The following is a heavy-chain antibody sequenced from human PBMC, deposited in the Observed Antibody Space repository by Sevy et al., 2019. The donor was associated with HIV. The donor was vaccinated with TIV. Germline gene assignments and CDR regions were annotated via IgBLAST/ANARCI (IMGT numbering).Heavy chain of an antibody. CDR2: IWYDGSNK. D-gene: IGHD2-2*02. CDR1: GFTFSSYG. Sequence: GSLRLSCAASGFTFSSYGMHWVRQAPGKGLEWVAVIWYDGSNKYYADSVKGRFTISRDNSKNTLYLQMNSLRAEDTAVYYCARDPVVPAAIHTHYYYYGMDVWGQGTTVTVSS. J-gene: IGHJ6*02. V-gene: IGHV3-33*01. CDR3: ARDPVVPAAIHTHYYYYGMDV.